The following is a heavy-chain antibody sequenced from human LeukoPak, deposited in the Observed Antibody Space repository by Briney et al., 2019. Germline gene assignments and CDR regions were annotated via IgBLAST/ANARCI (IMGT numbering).Heavy chain of an antibody. V-gene: IGHV5-51*01. CDR2: IYPVDSDT. J-gene: IGHJ4*02. D-gene: IGHD5-24*01. Sequence: GESLKISCKGSGYSFMNYWIGWVRQMPGKGLEWMGIIYPVDSDTRYSPSFHGQVTISADKSISTAYMQWSSLKASDTAMYYCARAHTLDRITKYYFDYWGQGTLVTVSS. CDR1: GYSFMNYW. CDR3: ARAHTLDRITKYYFDY.